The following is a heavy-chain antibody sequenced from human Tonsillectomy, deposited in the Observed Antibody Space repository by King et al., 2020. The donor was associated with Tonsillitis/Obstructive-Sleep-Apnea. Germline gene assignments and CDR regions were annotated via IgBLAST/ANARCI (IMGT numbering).Heavy chain of an antibody. CDR3: ATEVGSQLLSLYYYYYAMDV. D-gene: IGHD2-2*01. V-gene: IGHV3-23*04. CDR1: GFTFSSYA. CDR2: ISRSGGST. Sequence: VQLVESGGGLVQPGGSLRLSCAASGFTFSSYAMSWVRQAPGKGLEWVSAISRSGGSTYYADSVKGRFTISRDNSKNTLYLQMNSLRAEDTAVYYCATEVGSQLLSLYYYYYAMDVWGQGTTVTVSS. J-gene: IGHJ6*02.